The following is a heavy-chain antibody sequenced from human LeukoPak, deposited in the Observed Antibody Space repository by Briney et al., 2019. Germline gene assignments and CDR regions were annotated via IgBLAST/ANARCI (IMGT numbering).Heavy chain of an antibody. D-gene: IGHD1-26*01. Sequence: SQTLSLTCAISGDSFSSDSAAWNWIRQSPSRGLEWLARTYFRSKWYYYALAVKGRITINPDTSKNQFSLQLNSVTPEDTAVYFCARDPVGGSTIFDSWGQGTLVTVSS. V-gene: IGHV6-1*01. CDR3: ARDPVGGSTIFDS. CDR2: TYFRSKWY. CDR1: GDSFSSDSAA. J-gene: IGHJ4*02.